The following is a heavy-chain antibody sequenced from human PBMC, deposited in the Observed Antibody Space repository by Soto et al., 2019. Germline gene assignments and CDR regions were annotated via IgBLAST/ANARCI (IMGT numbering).Heavy chain of an antibody. D-gene: IGHD1-26*01. V-gene: IGHV3-66*01. CDR1: GLTVSSNY. CDR3: AIGFRVVGAYGAGAFFDY. Sequence: EVQLVDSGGDLVQPGGSLRLSCAASGLTVSSNYMGWVRQAPGKGLEWVSVIYSGTNTHYADSVRGRFTISRDNSKNTQYLQMNSMRAEDTAVYYCAIGFRVVGAYGAGAFFDYWAQGTLVTVSS. CDR2: IYSGTNT. J-gene: IGHJ4*02.